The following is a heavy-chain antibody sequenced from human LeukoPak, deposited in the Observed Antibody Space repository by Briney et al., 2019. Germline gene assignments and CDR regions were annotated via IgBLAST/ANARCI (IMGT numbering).Heavy chain of an antibody. CDR1: GFTFSNAW. V-gene: IGHV3-15*01. CDR2: IKSKTDGGTT. J-gene: IGHJ6*03. CDR3: TTAVPGVVMYYYYMDV. D-gene: IGHD3-3*01. Sequence: GGSLRLSCAASGFTFSNAWMSWVRQAPGKGLEWVGLIKSKTDGGTTDYAAPVKGRFTISRDDSKNTLYLQMNSLKTEDTAVYYCTTAVPGVVMYYYYMDVWGKGTTVTVSS.